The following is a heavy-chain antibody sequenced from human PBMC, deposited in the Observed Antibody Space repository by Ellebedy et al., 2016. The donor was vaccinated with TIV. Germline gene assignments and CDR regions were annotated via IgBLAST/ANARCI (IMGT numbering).Heavy chain of an antibody. Sequence: GESLKISCAASGFTFSLYAMIWVRQAPGKGLEWVSIISGSGGFTYYADSVKRRFTIYRDNSRNSLYLQMNSLRPEDTALYYCAKDMGHSGYSNFDSWGQGTLVTVSS. D-gene: IGHD3-22*01. CDR3: AKDMGHSGYSNFDS. V-gene: IGHV3-23*01. CDR1: GFTFSLYA. CDR2: ISGSGGFT. J-gene: IGHJ4*02.